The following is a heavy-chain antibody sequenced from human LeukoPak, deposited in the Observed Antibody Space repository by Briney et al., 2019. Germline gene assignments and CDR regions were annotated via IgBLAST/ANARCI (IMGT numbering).Heavy chain of an antibody. D-gene: IGHD3-16*01. V-gene: IGHV3-15*01. CDR1: GFTFSNAW. Sequence: PGGSLRLSCAASGFTFSNAWMSWVRQAPGKGLEWVGRIKSKTDGGTTDYAAPVKGRFTISRDGSKNTLYLQMNSLKTEDTAVYYCTTVKHDYVWGSPWTCPDSWGQGTLVTVSS. CDR3: TTVKHDYVWGSPWTCPDS. J-gene: IGHJ4*02. CDR2: IKSKTDGGTT.